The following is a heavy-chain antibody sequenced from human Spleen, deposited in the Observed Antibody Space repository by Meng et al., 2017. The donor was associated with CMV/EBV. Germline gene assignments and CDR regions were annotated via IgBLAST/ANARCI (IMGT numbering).Heavy chain of an antibody. CDR2: IIPILGVA. V-gene: IGHV1-69*02. CDR1: GGTFSSYT. J-gene: IGHJ6*02. CDR3: ATNLAYSSGWPPWAMDV. Sequence: SVKVSCKASGGTFSSYTISWVRQAPGAPGQGLEWMGRIIPILGVANYAQKFQDRVTITADKSTSTAYMELSSLRSEDTAVYYCATNLAYSSGWPPWAMDVWGQGTTVTVSS. D-gene: IGHD6-19*01.